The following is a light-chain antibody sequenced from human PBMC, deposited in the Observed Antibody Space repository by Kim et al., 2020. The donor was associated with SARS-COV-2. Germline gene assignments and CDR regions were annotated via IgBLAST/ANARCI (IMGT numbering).Light chain of an antibody. V-gene: IGLV1-40*01. CDR2: SNG. Sequence: QSVLTQPPSVSGAPGQTVTVSCIGSSSNIGAGYDVHWYQHLPTTAPKLLIYSNGNRPSGVPDRFSGSKSGTSASLAITGLQAEDEADYYCQSYDSSLSSYVFGSGTKVTVL. J-gene: IGLJ1*01. CDR3: QSYDSSLSSYV. CDR1: SSNIGAGYD.